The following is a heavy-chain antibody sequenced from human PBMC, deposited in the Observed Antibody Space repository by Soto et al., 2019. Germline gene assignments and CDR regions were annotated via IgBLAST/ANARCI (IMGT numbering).Heavy chain of an antibody. CDR2: IYYSGST. D-gene: IGHD3-10*01. V-gene: IGHV4-59*01. CDR1: GGSISSYY. Sequence: SETLSLTCTVSGGSISSYYWSWIRQPPGKGLEWIGYIYYSGSTNYNPSLKSRVTISVDTSKNQFSLKLSSVTAADTAVYYCARESMPTYYYGSGSYYTTFDYWGQGTLVTVSS. CDR3: ARESMPTYYYGSGSYYTTFDY. J-gene: IGHJ4*02.